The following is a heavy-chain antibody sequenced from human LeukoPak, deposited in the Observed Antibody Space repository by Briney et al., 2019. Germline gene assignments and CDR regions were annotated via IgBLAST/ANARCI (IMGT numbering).Heavy chain of an antibody. CDR2: ISGDGTIT. CDR3: AKDTPLFYHYYGIDV. CDR1: GVNLDAYA. V-gene: IGHV3-43*02. J-gene: IGHJ6*02. Sequence: GGSLRLSCAASGVNLDAYAMHWVRQAPGKGLEWVSLISGDGTITYYADSVKGRFTISRDNSKNSLFLEMNSLRSEDTALYYCAKDTPLFYHYYGIDVWGQGTTVTVSS.